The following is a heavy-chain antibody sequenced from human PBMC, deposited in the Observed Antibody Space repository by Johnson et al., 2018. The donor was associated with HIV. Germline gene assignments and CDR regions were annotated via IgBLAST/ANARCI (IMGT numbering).Heavy chain of an antibody. CDR3: ARDLWGVGAFDI. CDR1: GFTFSIYA. CDR2: SSRNGGST. V-gene: IGHV3-64*01. J-gene: IGHJ3*02. Sequence: VQLVESGGGVVQPGRSLRLSCAASGFTFSIYAMHWVRQAPGKGLEYVSASSRNGGSTYHANSVKARFTIPRDNAKKSLYLQMNSLRAEDTALYYCARDLWGVGAFDIWGQGTMVTVSS. D-gene: IGHD2-21*01.